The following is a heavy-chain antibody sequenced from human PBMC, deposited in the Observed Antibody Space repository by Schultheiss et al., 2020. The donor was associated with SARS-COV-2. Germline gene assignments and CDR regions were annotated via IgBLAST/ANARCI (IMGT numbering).Heavy chain of an antibody. V-gene: IGHV3-7*03. J-gene: IGHJ6*02. CDR3: ARDGGGSQNYYYYGMDV. D-gene: IGHD2-15*01. CDR1: GFTFSSYE. Sequence: GGSLRLSCAASGFTFSSYEMNWVRQAPGKGLEWVANIKQDGSEKYYVDSVKGRFTISRDNAKNSLYLQMNSLRAEDTAVYYCARDGGGSQNYYYYGMDVWGQGTTVTVSS. CDR2: IKQDGSEK.